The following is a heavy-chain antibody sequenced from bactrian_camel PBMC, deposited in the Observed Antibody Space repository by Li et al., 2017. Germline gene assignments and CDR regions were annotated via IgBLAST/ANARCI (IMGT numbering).Heavy chain of an antibody. Sequence: VQLVESGGGLVQPGGSLRLSCVPSGFTFSRADMIWVRQAPGKGLEWISWISIGGDKTIYSDSVKGRFTISRDNAKSTVALQMNNLKSEDTALYYCALQDGYWYFHHWGQGTQVTVS. J-gene: IGHJ4*01. CDR3: ALQDGYWYFHH. D-gene: IGHD1*01. V-gene: IGHV3S40*01. CDR2: ISIGGDKT. CDR1: GFTFSRAD.